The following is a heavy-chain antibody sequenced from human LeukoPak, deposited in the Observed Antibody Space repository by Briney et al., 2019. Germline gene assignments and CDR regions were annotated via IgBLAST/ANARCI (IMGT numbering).Heavy chain of an antibody. CDR2: MNPNSGNT. Sequence: ASVKVSCKASGYTFTSYDINWVRQATGQGLEWMGWMNPNSGNTGYAQKFQGRVTMTRNTSISTAYMELSSLRSEDTAMYYCAKRYGSYYRAFDIWGQGTMVTVSS. CDR3: AKRYGSYYRAFDI. CDR1: GYTFTSYD. D-gene: IGHD1-26*01. J-gene: IGHJ3*02. V-gene: IGHV1-8*01.